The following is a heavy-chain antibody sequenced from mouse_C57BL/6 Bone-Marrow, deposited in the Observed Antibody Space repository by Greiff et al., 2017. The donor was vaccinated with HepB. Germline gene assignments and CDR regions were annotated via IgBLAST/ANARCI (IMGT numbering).Heavy chain of an antibody. D-gene: IGHD4-1*01. CDR1: GFTFSSYG. J-gene: IGHJ1*03. Sequence: EVKVVESGGDLVKPGGSLKLSCAASGFTFSSYGMSWVRQTPDKRLEWVATISSGGSYTYYPDSVKGRFTISRDNAKNTLYLQMSSLKSEDTAMYYCASLTGTRYFDVWGTGTTVTVSS. V-gene: IGHV5-6*01. CDR2: ISSGGSYT. CDR3: ASLTGTRYFDV.